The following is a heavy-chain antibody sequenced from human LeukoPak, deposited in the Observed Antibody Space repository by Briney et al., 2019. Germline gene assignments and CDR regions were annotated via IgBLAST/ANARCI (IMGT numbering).Heavy chain of an antibody. Sequence: GGSLRLSCAASGFTFSSYAMSWVRQAPGKGLEWVSAISGSGGSTYYADSVKGRFTISRDNSKNTLYLQMNSLRAEGTAVYYCAKTPSPGYCSSTSCYVDYWGQGTLVTVSS. CDR3: AKTPSPGYCSSTSCYVDY. CDR2: ISGSGGST. J-gene: IGHJ4*02. CDR1: GFTFSSYA. V-gene: IGHV3-23*01. D-gene: IGHD2-2*03.